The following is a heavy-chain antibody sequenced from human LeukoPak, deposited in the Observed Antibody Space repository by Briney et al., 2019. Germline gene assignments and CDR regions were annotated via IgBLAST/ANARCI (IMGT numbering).Heavy chain of an antibody. CDR3: ATNYYGSGPVDY. CDR1: GYSFTNYW. V-gene: IGHV5-51*01. D-gene: IGHD3-10*01. J-gene: IGHJ4*02. Sequence: GESLKISCQTSGYSFTNYWIGWVRQMAGKGLEWMGIIYPGDSDTTYSPSFQGQVTISADKSIRTAYLQWTSLKASDTAMYYCATNYYGSGPVDYWGQGTLVTVSS. CDR2: IYPGDSDT.